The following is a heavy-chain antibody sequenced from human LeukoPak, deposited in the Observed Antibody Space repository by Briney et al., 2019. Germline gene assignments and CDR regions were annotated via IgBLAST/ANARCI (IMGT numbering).Heavy chain of an antibody. V-gene: IGHV1-69*01. CDR3: ARVDYVWGSYRGYYFDY. CDR1: GGTFSSYA. Sequence: ASVRVSCKASGGTFSSYAISWVRQAPGQGLEWMGGIIPIFGTANYAQTFQGRFTITADESTSTAYMELSSLRPEDTAVYYCARVDYVWGSYRGYYFDYWGQGTLVTVSS. D-gene: IGHD3-16*02. J-gene: IGHJ4*02. CDR2: IIPIFGTA.